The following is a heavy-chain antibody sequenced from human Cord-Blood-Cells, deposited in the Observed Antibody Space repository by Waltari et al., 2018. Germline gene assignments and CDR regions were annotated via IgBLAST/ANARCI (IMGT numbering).Heavy chain of an antibody. Sequence: QITLKASGPTLVKPTQNLTLTCTVSGFSLRTSGVGVGWLRQPPGKAREWLALIYWNDDKRYSPSLKSRRTITKATSKNQVVLTMTNMDPVDTATYYCAHGYYDFGSGYYYNWFDPWGQGTLVTVSS. D-gene: IGHD3-3*01. CDR2: IYWNDDK. J-gene: IGHJ5*02. V-gene: IGHV2-5*01. CDR1: GFSLRTSGVG. CDR3: AHGYYDFGSGYYYNWFDP.